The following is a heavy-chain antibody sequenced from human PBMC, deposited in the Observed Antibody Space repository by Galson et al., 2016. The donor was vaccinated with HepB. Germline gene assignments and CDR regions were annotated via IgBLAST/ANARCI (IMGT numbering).Heavy chain of an antibody. CDR1: GFSFSDYT. V-gene: IGHV3-73*01. CDR3: AGRRDGSGDGFDI. CDR2: IKQKADRYAT. J-gene: IGHJ3*02. Sequence: SLRLSCAASGFSFSDYTMHWVRQASGKGLEWMGRIKQKADRYATTYVASVKGRFTIARDNSENTAYLKMNSLKTEDTDVYDCAGRRDGSGDGFDIWGQGTMVTVTS. D-gene: IGHD5-24*01.